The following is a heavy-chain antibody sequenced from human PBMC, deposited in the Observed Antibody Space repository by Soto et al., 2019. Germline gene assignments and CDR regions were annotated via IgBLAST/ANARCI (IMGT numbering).Heavy chain of an antibody. D-gene: IGHD6-19*01. CDR2: ISYDGSNK. Sequence: PGGSLRLSCAASGFTFSSYGMHWVRQAPGKGLEWVAVISYDGSNKYYADSVKGRFTISRDDSKNTLYLQMNSLRAEDMAVYYCAKDQVGGSSGWYLDYWGQGNLVTVS. J-gene: IGHJ4*02. CDR3: AKDQVGGSSGWYLDY. CDR1: GFTFSSYG. V-gene: IGHV3-30*18.